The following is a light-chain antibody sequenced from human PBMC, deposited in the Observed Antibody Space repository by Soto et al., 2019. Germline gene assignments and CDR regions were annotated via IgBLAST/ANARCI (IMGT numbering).Light chain of an antibody. V-gene: IGKV3-15*01. CDR2: GAS. CDR3: QQYNNWPWT. CDR1: QSVSSN. Sequence: EIVMTQSPATLSVSPGERATLSCRASQSVSSNLAWYQQKPGQAPRLLIYGASTRATGIPARFGGSGSGTEFTLTISSLQSEDFAVYYCQQYNNWPWTFGQGTKVEIQ. J-gene: IGKJ1*01.